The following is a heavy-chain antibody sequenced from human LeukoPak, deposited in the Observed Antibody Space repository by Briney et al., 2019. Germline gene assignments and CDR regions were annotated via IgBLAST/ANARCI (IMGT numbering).Heavy chain of an antibody. CDR3: CRRWLNYYYYGMDV. Sequence: GSLRLSCAASEFTFSSHWMSWVRQAPGKGLEWVANIKEDGSEKYYVDSVKGRFTIPRDNAKNSLYLQMNSLRAEDTAVYYCCRRWLNYYYYGMDVWGQGTTVTVSS. CDR2: IKEDGSEK. J-gene: IGHJ6*02. CDR1: EFTFSSHW. D-gene: IGHD5-18*01. V-gene: IGHV3-7*01.